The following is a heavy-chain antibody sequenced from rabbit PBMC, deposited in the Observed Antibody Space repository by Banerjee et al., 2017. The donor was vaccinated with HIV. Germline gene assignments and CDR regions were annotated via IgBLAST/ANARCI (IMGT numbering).Heavy chain of an antibody. CDR2: IYTNSGNT. V-gene: IGHV1S43*01. CDR1: GFSFSSGYD. Sequence: GFSFSSGYDMCWVRQAPGKGLELIACIYTNSGNTYYASWAKGRFTITRSTSLKTVTLQLNSLTAADTATYFCARIYVGYNGYDYGNLWGQGTLVTVS. J-gene: IGHJ4*01. D-gene: IGHD6-1*01. CDR3: ARIYVGYNGYDYGNL.